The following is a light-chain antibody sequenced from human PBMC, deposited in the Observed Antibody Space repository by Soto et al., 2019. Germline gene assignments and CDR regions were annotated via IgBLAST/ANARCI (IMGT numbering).Light chain of an antibody. Sequence: QSALTQPASVSGSPGQSITISCTGTSSDVGSYNLVSWYQQHPGKAPKLMIYEGSKRPSGVSSRFSGSKSGNTASLTISGLQAEDEADYHCCSYAGSATLYVFGTGPKVTVL. J-gene: IGLJ1*01. CDR3: CSYAGSATLYV. CDR1: SSDVGSYNL. V-gene: IGLV2-23*01. CDR2: EGS.